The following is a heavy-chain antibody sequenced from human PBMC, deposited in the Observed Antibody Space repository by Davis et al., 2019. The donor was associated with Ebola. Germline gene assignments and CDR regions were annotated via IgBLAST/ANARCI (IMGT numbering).Heavy chain of an antibody. CDR1: GGSISSYY. D-gene: IGHD2-2*01. J-gene: IGHJ6*02. Sequence: MPSETLSLTCTVSGGSISSYYWSWIRQPPGKGLEWIGYIYYSGSTNYNPSLKSRVTISVDTSKNQFSLKLRSVTAADTAVYYCARHVRYCSSTSCYYYYYGMDVWGQGTTVTVSS. CDR3: ARHVRYCSSTSCYYYYYGMDV. CDR2: IYYSGST. V-gene: IGHV4-59*01.